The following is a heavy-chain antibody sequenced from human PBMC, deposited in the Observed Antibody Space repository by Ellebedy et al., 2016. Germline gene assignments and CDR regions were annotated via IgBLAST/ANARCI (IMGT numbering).Heavy chain of an antibody. Sequence: GGSLRLXCAASGFTFSSYWMSWVRQAPGKGLEWVANIKQDGSEKYYVDSVKGRFTISRDNAKNSLYLQMNSLRAEDTAVYYCARFGRFWSGYYSPYYYYYYMDVWGKGTTVTVSS. CDR3: ARFGRFWSGYYSPYYYYYYMDV. J-gene: IGHJ6*03. V-gene: IGHV3-7*01. D-gene: IGHD3-3*01. CDR1: GFTFSSYW. CDR2: IKQDGSEK.